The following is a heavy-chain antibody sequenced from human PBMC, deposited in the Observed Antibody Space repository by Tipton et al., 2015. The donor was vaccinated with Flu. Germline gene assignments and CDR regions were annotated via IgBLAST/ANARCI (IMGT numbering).Heavy chain of an antibody. CDR2: IYYSGST. D-gene: IGHD3-10*01. Sequence: LRLSCTVSGGSISSSSYYWGWIRQPPGKGLEWIGSIYYSGSTYYNPSLKSRVTISVDTSKNQFSLKLSSVTAADTAVYYCARGGGELLWFGELGPFDYWGQGTLVTVSS. V-gene: IGHV4-39*07. CDR3: ARGGGELLWFGELGPFDY. CDR1: GGSISSSSYY. J-gene: IGHJ4*02.